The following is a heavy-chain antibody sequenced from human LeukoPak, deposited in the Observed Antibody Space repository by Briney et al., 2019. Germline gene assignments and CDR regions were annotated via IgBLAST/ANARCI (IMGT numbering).Heavy chain of an antibody. D-gene: IGHD2-15*01. CDR2: IYYSGAA. CDR3: ARALVVEKYFDY. J-gene: IGHJ4*02. V-gene: IGHV4-30-4*01. CDR1: GGSISSGDYF. Sequence: PSETLSLTRTVSGGSISSGDYFWSWIRLPPGKGLEWIGYIYYSGAAYYSPSLKSRATISVDTSNNQFSLKLTSVTAADTAVYYCARALVVEKYFDYWGQGTLVTVSS.